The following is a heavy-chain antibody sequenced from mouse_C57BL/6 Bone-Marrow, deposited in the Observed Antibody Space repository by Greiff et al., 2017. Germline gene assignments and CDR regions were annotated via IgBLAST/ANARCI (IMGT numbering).Heavy chain of an antibody. V-gene: IGHV3-6*01. CDR1: GYSITSGYY. CDR3: ARDHGSSYVDY. D-gene: IGHD1-1*01. CDR2: ISYDGSN. J-gene: IGHJ2*01. Sequence: EVQLQESGPGLVKPSQSLSLTCSVTGYSITSGYYWNWIRQFPGNKLEWMGYISYDGSNNYNPSLKKRISITRDTSKNPFFLKLNSVTTEDTATYYCARDHGSSYVDYWGQGTTLTVSS.